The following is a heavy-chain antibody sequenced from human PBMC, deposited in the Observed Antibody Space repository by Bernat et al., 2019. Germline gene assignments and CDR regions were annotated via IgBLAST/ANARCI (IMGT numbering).Heavy chain of an antibody. D-gene: IGHD4-17*01. CDR2: INPNSGGT. V-gene: IGHV1-2*06. CDR1: GYTFTGYY. J-gene: IGHJ4*02. Sequence: QVQLVQSGAEVKKLWASVKVSCKASGYTFTGYYMHWVRQAPGQGLEWMGRINPNSGGTNYAQKFQGRVTMTRDTSISTAYMELSRLRSDDTAVYYCARALDDYGDYGPDYWGQGTLVTVSS. CDR3: ARALDDYGDYGPDY.